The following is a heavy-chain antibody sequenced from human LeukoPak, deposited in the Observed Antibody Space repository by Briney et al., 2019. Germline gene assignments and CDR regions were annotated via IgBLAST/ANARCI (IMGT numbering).Heavy chain of an antibody. V-gene: IGHV1-46*01. CDR1: GYTFTSYY. J-gene: IGHJ6*02. D-gene: IGHD6-6*01. Sequence: ASVKVSCKASGYTFTSYYMHWVRQAPGQGLEWTGIINPSGGSTSYAQKFQGRVTMTRDTSTSTVYMELSSLRSEDTAVYYCARGSIAARPHYYYYGMDVRGQGTTVTVSS. CDR2: INPSGGST. CDR3: ARGSIAARPHYYYYGMDV.